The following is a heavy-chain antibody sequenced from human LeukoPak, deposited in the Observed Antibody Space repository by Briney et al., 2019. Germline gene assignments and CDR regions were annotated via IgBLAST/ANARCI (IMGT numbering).Heavy chain of an antibody. J-gene: IGHJ4*02. CDR2: ISSSGTTI. D-gene: IGHD1-26*01. CDR1: AFTFRTSG. CDR3: AKDGGTHFDH. V-gene: IGHV3-48*01. Sequence: SGGSLRLSCAASAFTFRTSGMNWVRQAPGKGLEWVSYISSSGTTISYAQSVKGRFTITRDNAQNSLTLHMNTLRADDTAVYYCAKDGGTHFDHWGQGTLVTVSS.